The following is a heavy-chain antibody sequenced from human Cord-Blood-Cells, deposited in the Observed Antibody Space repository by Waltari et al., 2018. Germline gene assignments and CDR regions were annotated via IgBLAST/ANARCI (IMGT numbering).Heavy chain of an antibody. D-gene: IGHD6-13*01. CDR2: SKHSGST. CDR3: AAYSSSWYYFDY. Sequence: QVQLQQWGAGLLKPSETLSLTCAVYGGSFSGYYWSWIRQPPGKGREWIGESKHSGSTNYNPSLKSRVTISVDTSKNQFSRKLSSVTAADTAVYYCAAYSSSWYYFDYWGQGTLVTVSS. CDR1: GGSFSGYY. J-gene: IGHJ4*02. V-gene: IGHV4-34*01.